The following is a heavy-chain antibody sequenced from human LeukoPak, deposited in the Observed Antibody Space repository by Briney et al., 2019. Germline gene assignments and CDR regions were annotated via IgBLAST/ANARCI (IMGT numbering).Heavy chain of an antibody. V-gene: IGHV1-46*01. D-gene: IGHD2-15*01. Sequence: ASVKVSCKASGYTFTSYYMHWVRQAPGQGLEWMGIINPSGGSTSYAQKFQGRVTMTRDTSTSTVYMKLSSLRSEDTAVYYCARDPLSDLSGPYFDYWGQGTLVTVSS. CDR3: ARDPLSDLSGPYFDY. J-gene: IGHJ4*02. CDR2: INPSGGST. CDR1: GYTFTSYY.